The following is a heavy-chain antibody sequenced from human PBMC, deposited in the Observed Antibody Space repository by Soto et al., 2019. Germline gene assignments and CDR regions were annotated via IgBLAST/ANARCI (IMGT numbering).Heavy chain of an antibody. CDR2: INHSGST. V-gene: IGHV4-34*01. CDR1: GGPFSGYY. J-gene: IGHJ4*02. D-gene: IGHD3-16*02. CDR3: ARRVINDYVWGSYRSSSPFDY. Sequence: SETLSLTCAVYGGPFSGYYWSWIRQPPGKGLEWIGEINHSGSTNYTPSLKSRVTISVDTSKNQFSLKLSSVTAADTAVYYCARRVINDYVWGSYRSSSPFDYWGQGTLVTVSS.